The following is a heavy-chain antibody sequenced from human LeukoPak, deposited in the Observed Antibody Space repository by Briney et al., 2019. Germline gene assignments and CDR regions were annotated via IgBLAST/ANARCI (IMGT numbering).Heavy chain of an antibody. CDR3: ARDGYSRDYFDY. CDR2: IYYSGST. D-gene: IGHD6-13*01. CDR1: GGSISSYY. Sequence: SETLSLTCTVSGGSISSYYWSWIRQPPGKGLEWIGYIYYSGSTNYNPSLKSRVTISVDTSKNQFSLKLSSVTAADTAVYYCARDGYSRDYFDYWGQGTLVTVSS. J-gene: IGHJ4*02. V-gene: IGHV4-59*01.